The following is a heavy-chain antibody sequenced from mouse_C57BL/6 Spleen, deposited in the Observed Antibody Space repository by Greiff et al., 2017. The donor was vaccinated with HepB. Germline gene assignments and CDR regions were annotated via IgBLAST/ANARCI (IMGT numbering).Heavy chain of an antibody. Sequence: DVKLQESGPGLVKPSQSLSLTCSVTGYSITSGYYWNWIRQFPGNKLEWMGYISYDGSNNYNPSLKNRISITRDTSKNQFFLKLNSVTTEDTATYYCARAYGSSPWFAYWGQGTLVTVSA. V-gene: IGHV3-6*01. D-gene: IGHD1-1*01. CDR1: GYSITSGYY. J-gene: IGHJ3*01. CDR2: ISYDGSN. CDR3: ARAYGSSPWFAY.